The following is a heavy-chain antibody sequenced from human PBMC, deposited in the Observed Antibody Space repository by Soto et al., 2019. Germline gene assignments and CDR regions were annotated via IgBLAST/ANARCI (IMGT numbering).Heavy chain of an antibody. CDR1: GGSFSGYY. CDR2: INHSGST. D-gene: IGHD6-13*01. J-gene: IGHJ5*02. CDR3: ARLQQQLVGGSSSGWFDP. Sequence: QVQLQQWGAGLLKPSETLSLTCAVYGGSFSGYYWGWIRQPPGKGLEWIGEINHSGSTNYNPSLKSRVTISVDTSKNQFSLKLSSVTAADTAVYYCARLQQQLVGGSSSGWFDPWGQGTLVTVSS. V-gene: IGHV4-34*01.